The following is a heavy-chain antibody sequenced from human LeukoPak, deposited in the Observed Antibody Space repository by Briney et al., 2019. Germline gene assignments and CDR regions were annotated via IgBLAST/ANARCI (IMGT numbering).Heavy chain of an antibody. J-gene: IGHJ6*03. CDR2: INPNSGGT. D-gene: IGHD7-27*01. CDR1: GYTFTGYF. Sequence: SVKVSCKASGYTFTGYFMHWVRQAPGQGLEWMGWINPNSGGTNYAQKFQGRVTMTGDTSISTAYMDLSSLRSDDTAVYYCARGANWGSSYYYYYYMDVWGKGTTVTVSS. V-gene: IGHV1-2*02. CDR3: ARGANWGSSYYYYYYMDV.